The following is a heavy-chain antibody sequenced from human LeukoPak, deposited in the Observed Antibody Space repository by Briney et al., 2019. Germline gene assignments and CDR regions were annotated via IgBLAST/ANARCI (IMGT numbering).Heavy chain of an antibody. J-gene: IGHJ4*02. D-gene: IGHD4-11*01. CDR3: AKSGYSNLFFDY. V-gene: IGHV3-30*18. Sequence: GGSLRLSCAASGFTFSSYGMHWVRQAPGKGLEWVAVISYDGSNKYYADSVKGRFTISRDNSKNTLYLQMNSLRAEDTAVYYCAKSGYSNLFFDYWGQGTLVTVSS. CDR2: ISYDGSNK. CDR1: GFTFSSYG.